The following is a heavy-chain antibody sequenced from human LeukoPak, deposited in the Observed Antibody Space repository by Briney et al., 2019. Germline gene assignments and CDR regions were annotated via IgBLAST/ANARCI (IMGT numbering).Heavy chain of an antibody. Sequence: SETLSLTCTVSGGSISSYYWSWIRQPAGKTLEWIGRIYTSGSTNYNPSLKSRVTMSVDTSKNQFSLKLSSVTAADTAVYFCARETTGAGTARPFDYWGQGTLVTVSS. CDR1: GGSISSYY. D-gene: IGHD6-13*01. CDR2: IYTSGST. CDR3: ARETTGAGTARPFDY. J-gene: IGHJ4*02. V-gene: IGHV4-4*07.